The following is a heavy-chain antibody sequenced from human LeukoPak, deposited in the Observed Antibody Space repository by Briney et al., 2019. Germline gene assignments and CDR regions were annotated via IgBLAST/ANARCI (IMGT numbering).Heavy chain of an antibody. Sequence: VASVKVSCKASGYTFTRYYMHWVRQAPGQGLEWMGIINPSGGGTSYAQKFRGRVTMTRDTSTSTVYMELSSLRSEDTAVYYCARGSLFYDILTGYTAAYYFDYWGQGTLVTVSS. D-gene: IGHD3-9*01. CDR1: GYTFTRYY. J-gene: IGHJ4*02. CDR3: ARGSLFYDILTGYTAAYYFDY. CDR2: INPSGGGT. V-gene: IGHV1-46*01.